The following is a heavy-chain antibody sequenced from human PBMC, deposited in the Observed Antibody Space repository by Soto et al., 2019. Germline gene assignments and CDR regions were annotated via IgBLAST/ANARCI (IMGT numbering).Heavy chain of an antibody. V-gene: IGHV3-33*01. D-gene: IGHD3-22*01. CDR2: IWYDGSNK. J-gene: IGHJ6*02. CDR3: ARDRIVVAHYYYYGMDV. CDR1: GFTFSSYG. Sequence: GGSLRLSCAASGFTFSSYGMHWVRQAPGKGLEWVAVIWYDGSNKYYADSVKGRFTISRDNSKNTPYLQMNSLRAEDTAVYYCARDRIVVAHYYYYGMDVWGQGTTVTVSS.